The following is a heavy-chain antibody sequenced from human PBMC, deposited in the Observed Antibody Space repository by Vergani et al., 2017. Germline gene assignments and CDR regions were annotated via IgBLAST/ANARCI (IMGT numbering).Heavy chain of an antibody. D-gene: IGHD1-26*01. V-gene: IGHV4-39*01. CDR1: GDSIISRSYY. CDR3: ASGKYYSDSTSHFRGSYFYV. J-gene: IGHJ2*01. Sequence: QMQLQESGPGLVKASETLSLTCTVSGDSIISRSYYWGWIRQPPGKGLEWIGSIYNSGNGDSSSSLKSRVTISADTSQNQFSLRLTSVTAADTAVYYCASGKYYSDSTSHFRGSYFYVWGRGTLVTVPS. CDR2: IYNSGNG.